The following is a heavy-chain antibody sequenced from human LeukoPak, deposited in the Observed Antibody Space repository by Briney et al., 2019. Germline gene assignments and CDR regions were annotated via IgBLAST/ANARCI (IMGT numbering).Heavy chain of an antibody. CDR1: GFTFSSSA. CDR3: AKDRRSSWPFGAFDI. D-gene: IGHD6-13*01. J-gene: IGHJ3*02. Sequence: GGSLRLSCAASGFTFSSSAMSWVRQAPGKGLEWVAVISYDGSNKYYADSVKGRFTISRNNSKNTLFVEMNSLRIEDTAVYYCAKDRRSSWPFGAFDIWGQGTMVTVSS. V-gene: IGHV3-30*18. CDR2: ISYDGSNK.